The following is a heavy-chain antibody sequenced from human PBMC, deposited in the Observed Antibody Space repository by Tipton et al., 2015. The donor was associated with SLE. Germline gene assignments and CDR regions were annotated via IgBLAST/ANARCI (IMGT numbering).Heavy chain of an antibody. V-gene: IGHV4-34*01. CDR3: ARGSSLAAFDI. CDR2: INHSGST. CDR1: GESFSGYY. J-gene: IGHJ3*02. Sequence: LRLSCAVYGESFSGYYWSWIRQPPGKGLEWIGEINHSGSTNYNPSLKSRVTISVDTSKNQFSLKLSSVTAADTAVYYCARGSSLAAFDIWGQGTMVTVSS.